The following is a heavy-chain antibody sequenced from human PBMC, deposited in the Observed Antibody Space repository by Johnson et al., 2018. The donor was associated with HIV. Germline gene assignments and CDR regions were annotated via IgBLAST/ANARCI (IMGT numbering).Heavy chain of an antibody. V-gene: IGHV3-20*04. CDR3: TTDSGWVPLEAFDI. CDR1: GFNFDDYG. J-gene: IGHJ3*02. Sequence: VQLVESGGGVVRPGGSLRLSCAPSGFNFDDYGMSWVRQAPGKGLEWVSGINWNGDKYYADSVKGRFTISRDNSKNTLFLQMNSLRAEDTAVYYCTTDSGWVPLEAFDIWGQGTMVTVSS. D-gene: IGHD6-19*01. CDR2: INWNGDK.